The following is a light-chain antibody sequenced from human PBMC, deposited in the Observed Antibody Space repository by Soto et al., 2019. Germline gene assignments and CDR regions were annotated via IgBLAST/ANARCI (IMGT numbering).Light chain of an antibody. CDR2: EDS. J-gene: IGLJ3*02. Sequence: QSALTQPASVSGSPGQSIIISCTGTSSDVGSYNLVSWYQQHPGKAPQLMIYEDSKRPSGVSNRFSGSKSGNTASLTISGLQAEDEADYYCCSYAGSSTWVFGGGTKVTVL. CDR1: SSDVGSYNL. V-gene: IGLV2-23*01. CDR3: CSYAGSSTWV.